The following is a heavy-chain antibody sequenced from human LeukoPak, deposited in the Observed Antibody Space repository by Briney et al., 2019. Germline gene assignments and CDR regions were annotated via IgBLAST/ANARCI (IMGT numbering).Heavy chain of an antibody. V-gene: IGHV3-48*01. J-gene: IGHJ4*02. CDR1: GFTFSSYS. CDR2: ISSSSSTI. Sequence: GGSLRLSCAASGFTFSSYSMNWVRQAPGKGLEWVSYISSSSSTIYYADSVKGRFTISRDNAKNSLYLQMNSLRAEDTAVYYCTSYGDPAVDPIDYWGQGTLVTVSS. CDR3: TSYGDPAVDPIDY. D-gene: IGHD4-17*01.